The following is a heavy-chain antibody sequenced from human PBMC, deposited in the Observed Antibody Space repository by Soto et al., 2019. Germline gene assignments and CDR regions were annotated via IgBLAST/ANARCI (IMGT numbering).Heavy chain of an antibody. CDR3: VKPYYYGSGSYFDY. V-gene: IGHV3-64D*06. J-gene: IGHJ4*02. CDR1: GFTFSSYA. Sequence: GGSLRLSCSASGFTFSSYAMHWVRQAPGKGLEYVSAISSNGGSTYYADSVKGRFTISRDNSKNTLYLQMSSLRAEDTAVYYCVKPYYYGSGSYFDYWGQGTLVTVSS. D-gene: IGHD3-10*01. CDR2: ISSNGGST.